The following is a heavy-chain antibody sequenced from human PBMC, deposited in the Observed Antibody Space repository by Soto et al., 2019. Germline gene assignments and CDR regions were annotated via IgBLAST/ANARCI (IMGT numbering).Heavy chain of an antibody. D-gene: IGHD2-15*01. CDR2: ISSDGGDK. CDR3: VKGTEVAPQEPDH. CDR1: GFTFSNFG. J-gene: IGHJ4*02. Sequence: QVQLVESGGGVVQPGRSPRLSCAASGFTFSNFGMHWVRQAPGKGLEWVAAISSDGGDKYYSHSVKDRFTISRDNSKNTLFLKMNSLRVEDTALYYGVKGTEVAPQEPDHWGQGILVTVSS. V-gene: IGHV3-30*18.